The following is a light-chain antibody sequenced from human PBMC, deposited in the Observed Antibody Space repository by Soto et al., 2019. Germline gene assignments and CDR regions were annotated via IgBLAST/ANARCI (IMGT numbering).Light chain of an antibody. CDR1: QTIRSNY. CDR2: GAS. Sequence: ETVLTQSPGTLSLSPGERATLSCRASQTIRSNYLAWDRQTPGQAPRLLIYGASNRATGIPDRFSGSGSGTDFTLIISRLEPEDFALYYCQQYGSSPWTFGQGTKVEIK. J-gene: IGKJ1*01. V-gene: IGKV3-20*01. CDR3: QQYGSSPWT.